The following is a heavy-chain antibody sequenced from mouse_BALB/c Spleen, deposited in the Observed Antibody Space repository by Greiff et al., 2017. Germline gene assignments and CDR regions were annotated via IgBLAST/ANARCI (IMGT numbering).Heavy chain of an antibody. D-gene: IGHD1-2*01. V-gene: IGHV1-54*03. CDR1: GYAFTNYL. J-gene: IGHJ2*01. CDR2: INPGSGGT. CDR3: AWKDYYGYEDY. Sequence: QVQLQQSGAELVRPGTSVKVSCKASGYAFTNYLIEWVKQRPGQGLEWIGVINPGSGGTNYNEKFKGKATLTADKSSSTAYMQLSSLTSDDSAVYFCAWKDYYGYEDYWGQGTTLTVSS.